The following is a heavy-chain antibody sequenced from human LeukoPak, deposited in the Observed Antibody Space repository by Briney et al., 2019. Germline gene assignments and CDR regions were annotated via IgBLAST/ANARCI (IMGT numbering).Heavy chain of an antibody. D-gene: IGHD3-22*01. J-gene: IGHJ4*02. CDR3: AKGSDWDDTPGY. V-gene: IGHV3-30-3*01. CDR1: GFTFSSYA. Sequence: GGSLRLSCAASGFTFSSYAMHWVRQAPGKGLEWVAVISYDGSNKYYADSVKGRFTISRDNSKNTLYLQMNSLRAEDTAVYYCAKGSDWDDTPGYWGQGTLVTVSS. CDR2: ISYDGSNK.